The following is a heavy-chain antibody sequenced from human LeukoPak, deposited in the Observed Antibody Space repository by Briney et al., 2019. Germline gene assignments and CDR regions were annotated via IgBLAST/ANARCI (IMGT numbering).Heavy chain of an antibody. CDR3: ARHRRATYYYGSGSYYNKGWFDP. CDR1: GGSFSGYY. V-gene: IGHV4-34*01. CDR2: INHSGST. D-gene: IGHD3-10*01. J-gene: IGHJ5*02. Sequence: SETLSLTCAVYGGSFSGYYWSWIRQPPGKGLEWIGEINHSGSTNYNPSLKSRVTISVDTSKNQFSLKLSSVAAADTAVYYCARHRRATYYYGSGSYYNKGWFDPWGQGTLVTVSS.